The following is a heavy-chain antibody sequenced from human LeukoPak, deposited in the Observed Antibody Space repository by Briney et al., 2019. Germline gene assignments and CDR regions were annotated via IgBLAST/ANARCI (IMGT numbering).Heavy chain of an antibody. CDR3: ARRRYYGSGSNNQNWFDP. D-gene: IGHD3-10*01. CDR1: GYTFTSHD. Sequence: ASVKVSCKASGYTFTSHDINWVRQATGQGLEWMGWMNPNSGNTGYAQKFQGRVTMTRNTSISTAYMELSSLRSEDTAVYYCARRRYYGSGSNNQNWFDPWGQGTLVTVSS. CDR2: MNPNSGNT. V-gene: IGHV1-8*01. J-gene: IGHJ5*02.